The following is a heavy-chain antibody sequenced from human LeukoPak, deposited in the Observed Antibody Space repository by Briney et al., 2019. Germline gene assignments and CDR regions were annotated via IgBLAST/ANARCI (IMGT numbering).Heavy chain of an antibody. CDR3: AREPFTISGGGFDY. Sequence: PSGTLSLTCAVSGGSISSDNWWSWVRQPPGKGLEWIGEIYHSGSTNYNPSLQSRVTISVDTSKNQFSLKLSSVTAADTAVYYCAREPFTISGGGFDYWGQGTLVTVSS. V-gene: IGHV4-4*02. CDR1: GGSISSDNW. J-gene: IGHJ4*02. CDR2: IYHSGST. D-gene: IGHD3-3*01.